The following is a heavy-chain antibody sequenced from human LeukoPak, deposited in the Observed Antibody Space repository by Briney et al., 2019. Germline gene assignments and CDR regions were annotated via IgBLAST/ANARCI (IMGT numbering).Heavy chain of an antibody. J-gene: IGHJ4*02. CDR2: ISYDGSNK. V-gene: IGHV3-30-3*01. Sequence: GGSLRLSCTPSGFTFGDYTTNWIRQAPGKGLEWVAVISYDGSNKYYADSVKGRFTISRDNSKNTLYLQMNSLRAEDTAVYYCARDVGRFSSSWYHVGYFDSWGQGTLVTVSS. CDR3: ARDVGRFSSSWYHVGYFDS. D-gene: IGHD6-13*01. CDR1: GFTFGDYT.